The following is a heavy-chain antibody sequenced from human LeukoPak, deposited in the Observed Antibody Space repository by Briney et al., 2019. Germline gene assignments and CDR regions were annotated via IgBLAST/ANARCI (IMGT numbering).Heavy chain of an antibody. CDR1: GFSFSAYA. V-gene: IGHV3-23*01. D-gene: IGHD4-17*01. J-gene: IGHJ4*02. Sequence: GGSLRLSCVASGFSFSAYAMSWVRQAPGKGLEWVSAISTSGVSTHYADSVKGRFTISIDNSKNTLYLQMNSLRAEDTAVYYCARRDHGDYGEEYWGQGTLVTVSS. CDR3: ARRDHGDYGEEY. CDR2: ISTSGVST.